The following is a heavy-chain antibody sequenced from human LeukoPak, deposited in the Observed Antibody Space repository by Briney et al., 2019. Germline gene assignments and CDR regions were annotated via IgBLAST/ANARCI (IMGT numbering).Heavy chain of an antibody. J-gene: IGHJ4*02. CDR1: GGSTSNYF. D-gene: IGHD3-3*01. V-gene: IGHV4-4*07. CDR3: ARDQEGHGYYLDY. CDR2: IPTSGST. Sequence: SETLSLICTVSGGSTSNYFCTWLRQSAGKGLEWIGRIPTSGSTNYNPSLKSRVSMSVDTSKNQFSLKLSSVTAADTAVYYCARDQEGHGYYLDYWGQGALVTVSS.